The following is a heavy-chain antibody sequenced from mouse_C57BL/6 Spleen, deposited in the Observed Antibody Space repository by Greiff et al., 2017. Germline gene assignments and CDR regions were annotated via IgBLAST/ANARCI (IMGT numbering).Heavy chain of an antibody. CDR1: GYTFTSYW. J-gene: IGHJ2*01. CDR2: IDPSDSYT. D-gene: IGHD4-1*01. Sequence: VQLQQPGAELVMPGASVKLSCKASGYTFTSYWMHWVKQRPGQGLEWIGEIDPSDSYTNYNQKFKGKSTLTVDKSSSTAYMQLSSLTSEDSAVYYCARSGNWFDYWGPGTTLTVSS. CDR3: ARSGNWFDY. V-gene: IGHV1-69*01.